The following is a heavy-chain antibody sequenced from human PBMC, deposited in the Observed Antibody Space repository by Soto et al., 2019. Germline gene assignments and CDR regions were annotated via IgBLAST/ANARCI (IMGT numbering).Heavy chain of an antibody. CDR3: ARGYFNTSNYFDY. CDR2: INTDNEDT. J-gene: IGHJ4*02. D-gene: IGHD3-9*01. CDR1: GYTFTTYA. V-gene: IGHV1-3*04. Sequence: ASVKVSCKASGYTFTTYAIHWLRQAPGQRLEWMGWINTDNEDTKYSHELQGRVSIAKDTSASTAFLELSSLTSEDTAVYYCARGYFNTSNYFDYWGQGTLVTVSS.